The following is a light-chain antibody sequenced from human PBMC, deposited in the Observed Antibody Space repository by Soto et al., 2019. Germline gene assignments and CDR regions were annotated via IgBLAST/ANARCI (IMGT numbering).Light chain of an antibody. V-gene: IGKV3-20*01. Sequence: EIVLTQSPGTLSLSPGERATLFCRASQSVDSSYLAWYQQKPGQAPRLLIYAASSRAAGVPDRFGGSGSGTDFTLTISRLEPEDIAVYYCQQYGASFLTFGQGTRLEIK. CDR2: AAS. CDR3: QQYGASFLT. J-gene: IGKJ5*01. CDR1: QSVDSSY.